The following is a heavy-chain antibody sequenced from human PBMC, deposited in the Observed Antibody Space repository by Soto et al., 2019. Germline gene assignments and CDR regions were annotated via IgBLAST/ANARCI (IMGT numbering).Heavy chain of an antibody. Sequence: QVQLVQSGAEVKKPGASVKVSCKASGYTFTGYYMHWVRQAPGQGLEWMGWINPNSGGTNYAPKFQGRVTMTRDTSISTAYMELSRLRSDDTAVYYCARVDPPLWFDPWGQGTLVTVSS. CDR3: ARVDPPLWFDP. CDR2: INPNSGGT. V-gene: IGHV1-2*02. J-gene: IGHJ5*02. CDR1: GYTFTGYY.